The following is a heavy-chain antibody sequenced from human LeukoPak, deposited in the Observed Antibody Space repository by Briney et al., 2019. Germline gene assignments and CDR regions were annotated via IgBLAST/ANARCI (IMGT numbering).Heavy chain of an antibody. V-gene: IGHV1-2*02. CDR3: ATGRKGVPAAIGAFDI. CDR1: GYTFTGYY. Sequence: ASVKVSCKASGYTFTGYYMHWVRQAPGQGLEWMGWINPNSGGTNYAQKFQGRVTMTEDTSTDTAYMELSSLRSEDTAVYYCATGRKGVPAAIGAFDIWGQGTMVTVSS. CDR2: INPNSGGT. D-gene: IGHD2-2*02. J-gene: IGHJ3*02.